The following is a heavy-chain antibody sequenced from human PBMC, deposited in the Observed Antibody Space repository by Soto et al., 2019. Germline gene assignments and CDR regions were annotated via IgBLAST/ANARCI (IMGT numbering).Heavy chain of an antibody. CDR2: ISSSGSTI. CDR3: AKNGVVTIFGVVTTYYYMDV. D-gene: IGHD3-3*01. V-gene: IGHV3-11*01. CDR1: GFTFSDYY. J-gene: IGHJ6*03. Sequence: GGSLRLSCAASGFTFSDYYMSWIRQAPGKGLEWVSYISSSGSTIYYADSVKGRFTISRDNAKNSLYLQMNSLRAEDTAVYYCAKNGVVTIFGVVTTYYYMDVWGKGTTVTVSS.